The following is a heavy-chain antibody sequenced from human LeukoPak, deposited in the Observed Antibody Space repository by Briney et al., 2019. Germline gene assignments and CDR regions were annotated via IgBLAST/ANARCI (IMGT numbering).Heavy chain of an antibody. CDR3: AREGSSGSWDY. Sequence: SETLSLTCTVSGGSISSYYWSWIRQPPGKGLEWIGYIYYSGSTNYNPSLKSRVTISVDTSKNQFSLELSSVTAADTAVYYCAREGSSGSWDYWGQGTLVTVSS. V-gene: IGHV4-59*01. CDR2: IYYSGST. CDR1: GGSISSYY. J-gene: IGHJ4*02. D-gene: IGHD6-13*01.